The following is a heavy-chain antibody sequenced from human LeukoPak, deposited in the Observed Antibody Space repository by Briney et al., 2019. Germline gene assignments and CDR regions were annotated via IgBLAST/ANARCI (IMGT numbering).Heavy chain of an antibody. D-gene: IGHD1-26*01. CDR1: GFTFDDYG. J-gene: IGHJ4*02. CDR3: ARVSGSYWAYYFDY. Sequence: GGSLRLSCAASGFTFDDYGMSWVRQAPGKGLEWVSGINWNGGSTGYADSVKGRFTISRDNAKNSLYLQMNSLRAEATALYHCARVSGSYWAYYFDYWGQGTLVTVSS. V-gene: IGHV3-20*01. CDR2: INWNGGST.